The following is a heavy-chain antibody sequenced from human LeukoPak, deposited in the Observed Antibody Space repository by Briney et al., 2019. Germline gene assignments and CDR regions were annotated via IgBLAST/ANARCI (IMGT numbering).Heavy chain of an antibody. Sequence: SVKVSCKASGYTFTSYGISWVRQAPGQGLEWMGGIIPIFGTANYAQKFQGRVTITADESTSTAYMELSSLRSEDTAVYYCARQGYCSSTSCYPYYYYGMDVWGQGTTVTVSS. CDR2: IIPIFGTA. CDR3: ARQGYCSSTSCYPYYYYGMDV. J-gene: IGHJ6*02. CDR1: GYTFTSYG. V-gene: IGHV1-69*13. D-gene: IGHD2-2*01.